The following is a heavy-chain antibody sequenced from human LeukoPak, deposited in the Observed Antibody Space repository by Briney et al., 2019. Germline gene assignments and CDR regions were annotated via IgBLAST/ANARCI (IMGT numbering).Heavy chain of an antibody. J-gene: IGHJ4*02. V-gene: IGHV3-23*01. CDR3: AKAAGTIFGVVTFDY. CDR1: GFTFSNAW. D-gene: IGHD3-3*01. Sequence: GGSLRLSCAASGFTFSNAWMSWVRQAPGKGLEWVSAISGSGGSTYYADSVKGRFTISRDNSKNTLYLQMNSLRAEDTAVYYCAKAAGTIFGVVTFDYWGQGTLATVSS. CDR2: ISGSGGST.